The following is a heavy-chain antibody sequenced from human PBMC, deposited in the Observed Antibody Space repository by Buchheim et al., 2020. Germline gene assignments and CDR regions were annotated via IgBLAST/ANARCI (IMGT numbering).Heavy chain of an antibody. J-gene: IGHJ5*02. D-gene: IGHD2-15*01. CDR2: IYYSGST. V-gene: IGHV4-30-4*01. Sequence: QVQLQESGPGLVKPSQTLSLTCTVSGGSISSGDYYWSWIRQPPGKGLEWIGYIYYSGSTYYNPSRKSRVTIAVDTSKNQFSRELSAVTAADTAVYYCARGVSPGGPGVDNWFDPWGQGTL. CDR1: GGSISSGDYY. CDR3: ARGVSPGGPGVDNWFDP.